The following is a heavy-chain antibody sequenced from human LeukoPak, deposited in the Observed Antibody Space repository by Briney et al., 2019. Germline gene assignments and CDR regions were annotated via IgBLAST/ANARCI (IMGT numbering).Heavy chain of an antibody. Sequence: PGGSLTLSCAASGFTFSNYWINWVRQAPGKGLEWGANMNEYGSEKYYVDSVRGRFTISRDNDENSLFLHMNSLRVEDTAVYRCARVLYGSRVNVIDSWGPGTLVTVSS. CDR2: MNEYGSEK. CDR1: GFTFSNYW. CDR3: ARVLYGSRVNVIDS. D-gene: IGHD2-2*01. J-gene: IGHJ4*02. V-gene: IGHV3-7*01.